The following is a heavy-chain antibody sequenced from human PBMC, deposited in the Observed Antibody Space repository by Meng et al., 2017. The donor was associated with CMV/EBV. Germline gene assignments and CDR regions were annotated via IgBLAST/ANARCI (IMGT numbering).Heavy chain of an antibody. CDR2: MNPNSGNT. CDR3: ARNGLPTPFWSGLGAPNWFDP. J-gene: IGHJ5*02. D-gene: IGHD3-3*01. Sequence: ASVKVSCKASGYTFTSYDINWVRQATGQGLEWMGWMNPNSGNTGYAQKFQGRVTMTRNTSISTAYMELSSLRSEDTAVYYCARNGLPTPFWSGLGAPNWFDPWGQGTLVIVSS. V-gene: IGHV1-8*01. CDR1: GYTFTSYD.